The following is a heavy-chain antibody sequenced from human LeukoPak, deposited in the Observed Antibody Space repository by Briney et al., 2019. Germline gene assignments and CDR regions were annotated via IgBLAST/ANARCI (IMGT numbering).Heavy chain of an antibody. CDR3: ASGGYYDSSGYYYYYYYMDV. CDR2: IYYSGST. CDR1: GGSISSHY. Sequence: SETLSLTCTVSGGSISSHYWSWIRQPPGKGLEWIGYIYYSGSTNYNPSLKSRVTISVDTSKNQFSLKLSSVTAADTAVYYCASGGYYDSSGYYYYYYYMDVLGKGTTVTVSS. D-gene: IGHD3-22*01. V-gene: IGHV4-59*11. J-gene: IGHJ6*03.